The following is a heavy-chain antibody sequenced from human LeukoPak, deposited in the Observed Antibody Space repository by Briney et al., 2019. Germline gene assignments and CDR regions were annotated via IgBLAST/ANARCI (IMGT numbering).Heavy chain of an antibody. CDR2: INHSGST. V-gene: IGHV4-34*01. CDR3: ARGRGGYSSGWYY. J-gene: IGHJ4*02. D-gene: IGHD6-19*01. Sequence: SETLSLTCAVYGGSFSGYYWSWIRQPPGKGLEWIGEINHSGSTNYNPSLKSRVTISVDTSKNQFSLKLSSVTAADTAVYYCARGRGGYSSGWYYWGQGTRVTVSS. CDR1: GGSFSGYY.